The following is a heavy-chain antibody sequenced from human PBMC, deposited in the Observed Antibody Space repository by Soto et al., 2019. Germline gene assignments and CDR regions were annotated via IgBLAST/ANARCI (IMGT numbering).Heavy chain of an antibody. Sequence: PGGSLRLSCAASGFTFSSYSMNWVRQAPGKGLEWVSSITSSSSYIYYADSVKGRFTISRDNSKNTLYLQMNSLRAEDTAVYYCAKSIVVVPAPNDAFDIWGQGTMVTVSS. V-gene: IGHV3-21*04. CDR2: ITSSSSYI. J-gene: IGHJ3*02. CDR1: GFTFSSYS. CDR3: AKSIVVVPAPNDAFDI. D-gene: IGHD2-2*01.